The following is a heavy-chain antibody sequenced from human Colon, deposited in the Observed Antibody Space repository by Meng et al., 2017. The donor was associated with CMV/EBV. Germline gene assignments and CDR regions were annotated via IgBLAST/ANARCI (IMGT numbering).Heavy chain of an antibody. D-gene: IGHD3-9*01. V-gene: IGHV3-9*01. CDR3: ARTNYFDTTGYYSDDY. J-gene: IGHJ4*02. Sequence: GGSLRLSCAASGFTFDDHAMHWVRQVPGKGPEWVAGITWNSETIAYGDSVKGRFTVSRDNAKTALYLQMNSLRSEDTALYYCARTNYFDTTGYYSDDYWGQGTLVTVSS. CDR1: GFTFDDHA. CDR2: ITWNSETI.